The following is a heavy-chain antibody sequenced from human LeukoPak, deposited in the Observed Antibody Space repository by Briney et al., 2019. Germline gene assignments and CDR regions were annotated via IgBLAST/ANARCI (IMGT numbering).Heavy chain of an antibody. CDR3: ARAEDLSSWYIPSFFDY. Sequence: GASVKVSCKASGYTFTDYYMHWVRQAPGPGLEWMGIINPSTGSTRYAQKFQGRVTMTRDMSTSTVYMELSSLRSEDTAVYYCARAEDLSSWYIPSFFDYWGQGTLVTVSS. J-gene: IGHJ4*02. CDR2: INPSTGST. D-gene: IGHD6-13*01. CDR1: GYTFTDYY. V-gene: IGHV1-46*01.